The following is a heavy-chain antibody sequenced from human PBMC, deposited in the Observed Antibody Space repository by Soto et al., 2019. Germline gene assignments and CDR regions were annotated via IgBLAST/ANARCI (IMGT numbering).Heavy chain of an antibody. J-gene: IGHJ6*02. CDR2: IYFTGST. CDR3: ARDGYGMDV. CDR1: GGSVSSGSFY. V-gene: IGHV4-61*01. Sequence: SETLSLTCTVSGGSVSSGSFYWSWVRQPPGKGLEWIGNIYFTGSTNYNPSLKSRVIISVDTSKNQFSLKLNSVTAADTAVYYCARDGYGMDVWGQGTTVTVSS.